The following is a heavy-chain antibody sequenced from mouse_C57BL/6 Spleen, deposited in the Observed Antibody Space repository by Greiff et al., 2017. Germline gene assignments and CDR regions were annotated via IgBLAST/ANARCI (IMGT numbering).Heavy chain of an antibody. CDR3: ARSVVNYAMDY. CDR1: GYAFTNYL. J-gene: IGHJ4*01. Sequence: VQLQESGAELVRPGTSVKVSCKASGYAFTNYLIEWVKQRPGQGLEWIGVINPGSGGTNYNEKFKGKATLTADKSSSTAYMQLSSLTSEDSAVYFCARSVVNYAMDYWGQGTSVTVSS. CDR2: INPGSGGT. D-gene: IGHD1-1*02. V-gene: IGHV1-54*01.